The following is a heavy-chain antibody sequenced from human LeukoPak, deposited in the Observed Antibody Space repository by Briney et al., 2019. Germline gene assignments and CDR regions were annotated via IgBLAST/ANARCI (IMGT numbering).Heavy chain of an antibody. V-gene: IGHV3-30*03. J-gene: IGHJ6*02. CDR3: ARDRRYYSSTSCYAWPYFYGMDV. Sequence: GRSLRLSCAASGYSFISYGMHWVRQAPGKGLEWVAVMRGRFTISRDRSNNTLYLQMDSLTPEDTAVYYCARDRRYYSSTSCYAWPYFYGMDVWGQGTTVTVSS. CDR1: GYSFISYG. D-gene: IGHD2-2*01.